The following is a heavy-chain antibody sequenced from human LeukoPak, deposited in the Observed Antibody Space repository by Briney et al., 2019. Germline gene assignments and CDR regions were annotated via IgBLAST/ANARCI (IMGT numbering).Heavy chain of an antibody. J-gene: IGHJ6*02. Sequence: GGSLRLSCAASGFTFSSSWMHWVRQVPGQGLVWVSRINHDGTTTNYVDSVKGRLTISRDNSKNTLYLQMNSLRAEDTAVYYCVRDRFYGMDVWGQGTTVTVSS. CDR2: INHDGTTT. CDR3: VRDRFYGMDV. V-gene: IGHV3-74*01. CDR1: GFTFSSSW.